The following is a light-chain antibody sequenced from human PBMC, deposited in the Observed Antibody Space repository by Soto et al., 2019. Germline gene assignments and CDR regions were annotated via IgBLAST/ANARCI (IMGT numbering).Light chain of an antibody. CDR3: QQYNNCPQT. V-gene: IGKV3-15*01. J-gene: IGKJ1*01. CDR2: GAA. Sequence: EIVMTQSPATLSVSPGERATLSCRASQSVSSNLAWYQQKPGQAPRLLIYGAATRATSIPARFSGSRSGTEFTHTISSLQSEDFAVYYCQQYNNCPQTFGQGTKVEIK. CDR1: QSVSSN.